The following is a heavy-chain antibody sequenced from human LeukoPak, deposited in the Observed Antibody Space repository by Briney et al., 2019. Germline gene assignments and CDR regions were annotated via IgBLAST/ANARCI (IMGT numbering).Heavy chain of an antibody. Sequence: ASVKVSCKASGYTFTSYDINWVRQATGQGLEWMGWMNPNSGNTGYAQKFQGRVTITRNTSISTAYMELSSLRSEDTAVYYCARGVRGVIIRVYYYYMDVWGKGTTVTVSS. D-gene: IGHD3-10*01. CDR1: GYTFTSYD. V-gene: IGHV1-8*03. J-gene: IGHJ6*03. CDR2: MNPNSGNT. CDR3: ARGVRGVIIRVYYYYMDV.